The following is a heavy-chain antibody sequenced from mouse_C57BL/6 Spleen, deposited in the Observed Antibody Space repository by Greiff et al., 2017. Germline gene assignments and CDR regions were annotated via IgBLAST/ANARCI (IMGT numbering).Heavy chain of an antibody. CDR2: IEPETGGT. V-gene: IGHV1-15*01. Sequence: VQRVESGAELVRPGASVTLSCKASGYTFTDYEMHWVKQTPVHGLEWIGAIEPETGGTAYNQKFKGKAILTADKSSRTAYMALRSLTSEDSAGYYCTPYYGSSYNYWGQGTTLTVSS. J-gene: IGHJ2*01. D-gene: IGHD1-1*01. CDR1: GYTFTDYE. CDR3: TPYYGSSYNY.